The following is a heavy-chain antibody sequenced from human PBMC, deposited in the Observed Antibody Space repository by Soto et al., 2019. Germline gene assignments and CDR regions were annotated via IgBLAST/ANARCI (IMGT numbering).Heavy chain of an antibody. CDR3: AKQATVVVEAATDWYFDL. J-gene: IGHJ2*01. CDR1: GLIFSNYA. D-gene: IGHD2-15*01. CDR2: ISGRGGST. Sequence: EVQLLESGGGLVQPGGSLRLSCAASGLIFSNYAMSWVRQTPGKGLEWVSGISGRGGSTYYADSVKGRFTISRDNSKNTLYLQIDSLRAADTAVYYCAKQATVVVEAATDWYFDLWGRGTLVTVSS. V-gene: IGHV3-23*01.